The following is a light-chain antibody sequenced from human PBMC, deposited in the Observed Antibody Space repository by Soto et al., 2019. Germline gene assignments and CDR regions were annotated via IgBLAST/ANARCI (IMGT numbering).Light chain of an antibody. CDR3: QQYNYLIT. J-gene: IGKJ5*01. Sequence: GESVTITCRASQVISTSLAWYQVKPGKAPKLLIYAASTLESGVPSRFSATVSGTEFSLTISRLEPEDFAVYFCQQYNYLITFGQGTRLEIK. V-gene: IGKV1-9*01. CDR2: AAS. CDR1: QVISTS.